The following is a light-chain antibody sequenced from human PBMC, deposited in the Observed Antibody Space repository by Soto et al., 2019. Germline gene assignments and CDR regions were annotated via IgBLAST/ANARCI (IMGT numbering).Light chain of an antibody. CDR2: AAS. J-gene: IGKJ1*01. Sequence: AIQMTQSPSSLSASVGDRVAIFCRASQDIRNTLAWYQQKPGEAPKLLIFAASNLQSGVPSRFSGSGSVTDFTLAITGLQPEDFATYYCLQYYNFSWTFGQGTKVDIK. V-gene: IGKV1-6*01. CDR3: LQYYNFSWT. CDR1: QDIRNT.